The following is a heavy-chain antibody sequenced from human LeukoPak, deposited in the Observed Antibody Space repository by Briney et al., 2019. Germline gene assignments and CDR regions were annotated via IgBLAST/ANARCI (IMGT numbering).Heavy chain of an antibody. Sequence: SETLSLTCTVSGGSISSYYWSWIRQPPGKGLEWIGYFYYSGSTYYNPSLKSRVTISVDTSKNQFSLKLSSVTAADTAVYYCARAGRIGSGRRDWGQGTLVTVSS. CDR2: FYYSGST. CDR3: ARAGRIGSGRRD. CDR1: GGSISSYY. D-gene: IGHD3-10*01. V-gene: IGHV4-59*12. J-gene: IGHJ4*02.